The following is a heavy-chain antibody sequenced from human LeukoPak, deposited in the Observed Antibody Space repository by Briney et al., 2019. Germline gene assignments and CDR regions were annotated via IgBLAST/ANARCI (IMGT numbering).Heavy chain of an antibody. CDR2: ISGSGGST. CDR1: GFTFSSYA. J-gene: IGHJ4*02. CDR3: AKDKEGIGGTTNFDY. Sequence: GGSLRLSCAASGFTFSSYAMSWVRQAPGKGLEWASAISGSGGSTYYADSVKGRFTISRDNSKNTLYLQMNSLRAEDTALYYCAKDKEGIGGTTNFDYWGQGTLVTVSS. V-gene: IGHV3-23*01. D-gene: IGHD1-26*01.